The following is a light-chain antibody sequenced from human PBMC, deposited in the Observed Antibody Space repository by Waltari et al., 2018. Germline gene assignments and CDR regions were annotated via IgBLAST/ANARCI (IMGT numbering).Light chain of an antibody. CDR3: LQDYIYPWT. Sequence: AIQMTQSPSSLSASVGDRVTITCRASQGIQNDLGWYQQKPGKAPKPLISAASTLQSGVPSRFSGSGSGTEFTLTISSLQPEDFATYYCLQDYIYPWTFGQGTKVEIQ. CDR2: AAS. J-gene: IGKJ1*01. CDR1: QGIQND. V-gene: IGKV1-6*01.